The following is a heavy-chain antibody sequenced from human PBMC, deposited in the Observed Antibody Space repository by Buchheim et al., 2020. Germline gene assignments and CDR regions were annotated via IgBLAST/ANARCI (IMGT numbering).Heavy chain of an antibody. V-gene: IGHV3-48*03. J-gene: IGHJ4*02. CDR3: VRRGAMVDY. CDR1: GFAFSNYK. CDR2: IASNVNII. Sequence: EVQLVESGGGLVQPGGSLRLSCAASGFAFSNYKMSWVRQTPGRGLEWISYIASNVNIIYYADSVKGRFTISRDNAKNSLYLQMNSLRGEDTAVYYCVRRGAMVDYWGQGTL. D-gene: IGHD1-26*01.